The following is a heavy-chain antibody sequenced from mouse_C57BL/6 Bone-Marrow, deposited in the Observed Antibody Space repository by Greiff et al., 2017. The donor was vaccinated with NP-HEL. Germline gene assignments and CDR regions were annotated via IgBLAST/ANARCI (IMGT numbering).Heavy chain of an antibody. D-gene: IGHD1-1*01. Sequence: VQVVESGAELARPGASVKLSCKASGYTFTSYGISWVKQRTGQGLEWIGEIYPRSGNTYYNEKFKGKATLTADKSSSTAYMELRSLTSEDSAVYFCARDLITTVVDYFDYWGQGTTLTVSS. CDR1: GYTFTSYG. J-gene: IGHJ2*01. V-gene: IGHV1-81*01. CDR2: IYPRSGNT. CDR3: ARDLITTVVDYFDY.